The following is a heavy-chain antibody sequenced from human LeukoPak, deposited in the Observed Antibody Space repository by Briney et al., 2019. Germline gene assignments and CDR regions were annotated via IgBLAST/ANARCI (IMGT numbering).Heavy chain of an antibody. CDR3: AKEGRSLQTY. CDR2: INHNGNVN. J-gene: IGHJ4*02. V-gene: IGHV3-7*03. D-gene: IGHD5-24*01. CDR1: GFTFSSYW. Sequence: PGGSLRLSCAASGFTFSSYWMNWARQAPGKGLEWVASINHNGNVNYYVDSVKGRFTISRDNAKSSLYLQMNSLRVEDTAVYYCAKEGRSLQTYWGQGTLVTVSS.